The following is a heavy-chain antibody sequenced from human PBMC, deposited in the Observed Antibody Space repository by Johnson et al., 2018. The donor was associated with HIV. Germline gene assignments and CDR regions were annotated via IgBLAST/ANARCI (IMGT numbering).Heavy chain of an antibody. CDR2: IKSKTDGGTT. V-gene: IGHV3-15*01. Sequence: VQLVESGGGLVKPGGSLRLSCAASGFTFSNAWMSWVRQAPGKGLEWVGRIKSKTDGGTTDYAAPVKGRFTISRDDSKNTLYLQMNSLKTEDTAVYYCARVWVVEVARGAFDIWGQGTMVTVSS. CDR3: ARVWVVEVARGAFDI. J-gene: IGHJ3*02. CDR1: GFTFSNAW. D-gene: IGHD2-15*01.